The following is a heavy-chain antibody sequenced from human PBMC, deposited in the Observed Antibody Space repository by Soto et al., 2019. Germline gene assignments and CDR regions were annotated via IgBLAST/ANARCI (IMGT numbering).Heavy chain of an antibody. D-gene: IGHD3-10*01. CDR2: ISAYNGNT. J-gene: IGHJ4*02. CDR3: ARVGFGELLSLYYFDY. Sequence: QVQLVQSGAEVKKPGASVKVSCKASGYTFTSYGISWVRQAPGQGLEGMGRISAYNGNTNYAQKLQGRVTMTTASSTSTAYMELRSLRSDDTAVYYCARVGFGELLSLYYFDYWGQGTLVTVSS. CDR1: GYTFTSYG. V-gene: IGHV1-18*01.